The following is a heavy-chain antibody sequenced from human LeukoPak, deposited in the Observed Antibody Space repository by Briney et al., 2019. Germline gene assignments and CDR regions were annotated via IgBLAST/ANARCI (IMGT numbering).Heavy chain of an antibody. CDR3: AKSSRSVTMIRGYLDY. J-gene: IGHJ4*02. V-gene: IGHV3-74*01. Sequence: GGSLRLSCAASGFTFSSYWMNWVRQAPGKGLVWVSRIASDGSSTTYADFVKGRFSISRDNAKNTLYLQMNSLRVEDTAVYYCAKSSRSVTMIRGYLDYWGQGTLVTVSS. D-gene: IGHD3-10*01. CDR2: IASDGSST. CDR1: GFTFSSYW.